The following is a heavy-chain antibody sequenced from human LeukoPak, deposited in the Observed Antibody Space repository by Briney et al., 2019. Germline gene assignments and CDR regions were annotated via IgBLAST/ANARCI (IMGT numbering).Heavy chain of an antibody. V-gene: IGHV4-30-4*07. CDR3: ARVPRIPYDSSGYYPYYYYYMDV. CDR1: GGSISSGGYS. J-gene: IGHJ6*03. Sequence: SETLSLTCAVSGGSISSGGYSWSWIRQPPGKGLEWIGYIYYSGSTYYNPSLKSRVTISVDTSKNQFSLKLSSVTAADTAVYYCARVPRIPYDSSGYYPYYYYYMDVWGKGTTVTISS. D-gene: IGHD3-22*01. CDR2: IYYSGST.